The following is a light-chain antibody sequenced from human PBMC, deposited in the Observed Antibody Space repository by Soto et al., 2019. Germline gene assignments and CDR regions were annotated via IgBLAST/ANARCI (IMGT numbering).Light chain of an antibody. CDR3: QQAYSFPLT. J-gene: IGKJ4*01. CDR2: AAS. V-gene: IGKV1-12*01. CDR1: QGIGSW. Sequence: DLQMTQSPSSVAASVGDRVTITCRASQGIGSWLAWYQQKPGKAPKLLISAASNLQGGVPTRFSGSASGTDFTLTISSLQPEDFATYYCQQAYSFPLTFGGGTKVEV.